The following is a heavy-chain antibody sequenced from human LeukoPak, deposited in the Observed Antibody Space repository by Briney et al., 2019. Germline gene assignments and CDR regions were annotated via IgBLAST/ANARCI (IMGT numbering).Heavy chain of an antibody. CDR1: GFTVSSNY. V-gene: IGHV3-66*01. D-gene: IGHD6-13*01. Sequence: GGSLRLSCAASGFTVSSNYMSWVRQAPGKGLEWVSVIYSGGSTYYADSVKGRFTISRDKSKNTLYLQMNSLRAEDTAVYYCARGQQPGDVDYWGQGTLVTVSS. CDR2: IYSGGST. J-gene: IGHJ4*02. CDR3: ARGQQPGDVDY.